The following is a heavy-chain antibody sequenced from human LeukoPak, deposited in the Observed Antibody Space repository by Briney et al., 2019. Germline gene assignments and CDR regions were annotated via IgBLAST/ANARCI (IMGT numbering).Heavy chain of an antibody. D-gene: IGHD3-22*01. CDR2: IYTSGST. CDR3: ARDGSPDSSGTDFDY. J-gene: IGHJ4*02. V-gene: IGHV4-4*07. Sequence: SETLSLTCTVSGGSISSYYWSWIRQPAGKGLEWIGRIYTSGSTNYNPSLKSRVTMSVDTSKNQFSLKLSSVTAADTAVCYCARDGSPDSSGTDFDYWGQGTLVTVSS. CDR1: GGSISSYY.